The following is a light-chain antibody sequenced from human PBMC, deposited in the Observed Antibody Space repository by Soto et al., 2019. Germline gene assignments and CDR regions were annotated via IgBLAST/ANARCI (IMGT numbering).Light chain of an antibody. CDR1: QSISSW. CDR3: QQYNSYPT. Sequence: DIQMTQSPSTLSASVGDRVTITFRASQSISSWLAWYQQKPGKAPKLLIYKASSLESGVPSRFSGSGSGTEFTLTISSLRPDDFATYYCQQYNSYPTFGGGTKVDIK. V-gene: IGKV1-5*03. J-gene: IGKJ4*01. CDR2: KAS.